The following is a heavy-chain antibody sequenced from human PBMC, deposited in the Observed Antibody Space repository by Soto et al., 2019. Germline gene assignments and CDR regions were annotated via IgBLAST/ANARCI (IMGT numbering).Heavy chain of an antibody. Sequence: ASVKVSCKASGYTFTNYYMHWVRQAPGQGLEWMGIINPSGGSTSYAQKFQGRVTMTRDTSTSTVYMELSSLRSEDTAVYYCVRDSGGATSNWFDPWGQGTLVTSPQ. CDR1: GYTFTNYY. V-gene: IGHV1-46*03. D-gene: IGHD1-26*01. J-gene: IGHJ5*02. CDR2: INPSGGST. CDR3: VRDSGGATSNWFDP.